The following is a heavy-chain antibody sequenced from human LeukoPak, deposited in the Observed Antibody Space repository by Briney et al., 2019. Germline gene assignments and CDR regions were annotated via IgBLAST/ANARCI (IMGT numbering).Heavy chain of an antibody. V-gene: IGHV3-23*01. D-gene: IGHD4/OR15-4a*01. CDR1: GFIFSSHA. Sequence: AGGSLRLSCAVSGFIFSSHAMTWVRQAPGKGLEWVSGISISGDITYYADSVQGRFIISRDNSKNTVYLQMNSLRVEDTAVYYCANEEVPNDYWGQGTLVTVSS. CDR3: ANEEVPNDY. CDR2: ISISGDIT. J-gene: IGHJ4*02.